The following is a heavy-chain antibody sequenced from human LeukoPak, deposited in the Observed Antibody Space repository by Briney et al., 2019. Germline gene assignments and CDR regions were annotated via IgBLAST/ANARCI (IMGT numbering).Heavy chain of an antibody. CDR1: GFTVSSYG. CDR3: AKARIAAAGTGAFDV. V-gene: IGHV3-23*01. D-gene: IGHD6-13*01. Sequence: PGGALRLSCAASGFTVSSYGMTWVRQAPGKGLEWVSAFSATDGSAQYAESVRGRFTIYRDNSKNSLYLQMNSMRDEDTAVYFCAKARIAAAGTGAFDVWGQGTMVTVSS. CDR2: FSATDGSA. J-gene: IGHJ3*01.